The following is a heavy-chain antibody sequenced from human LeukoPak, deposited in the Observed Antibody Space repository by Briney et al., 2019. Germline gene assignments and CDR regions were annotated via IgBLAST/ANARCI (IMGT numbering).Heavy chain of an antibody. D-gene: IGHD6-19*01. J-gene: IGHJ4*02. CDR3: AKDLKKSSGWYASDY. CDR1: VFTFNSYT. CDR2: ICGSDGSI. Sequence: PGGSLRLSCAASVFTFNSYTMSWVRQAPGEGGEWVSAICGSDGSIYYADSVKGRFTISRDNSKNTLYLQMNSLRAEDTAVYYCAKDLKKSSGWYASDYWGQGTLVTVSS. V-gene: IGHV3-23*01.